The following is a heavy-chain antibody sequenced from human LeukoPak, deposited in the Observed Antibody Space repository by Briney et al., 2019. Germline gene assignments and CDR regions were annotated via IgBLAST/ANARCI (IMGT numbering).Heavy chain of an antibody. CDR1: GGSISSGSYY. CDR3: ARDALVGAAFDY. J-gene: IGHJ4*02. V-gene: IGHV4-61*02. D-gene: IGHD1-26*01. Sequence: SETLSLTCTVSGGSISSGSYYWSWIRQPAGKGLEWIGPIYTSGSTNYNPSLKSRVTISVDTSKNQFSLKLSSVTAADTAVYYCARDALVGAAFDYWGQGTLVTVSS. CDR2: IYTSGST.